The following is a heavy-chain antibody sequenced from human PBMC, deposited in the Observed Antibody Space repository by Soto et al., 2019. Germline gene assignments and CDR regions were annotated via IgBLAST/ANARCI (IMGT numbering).Heavy chain of an antibody. Sequence: GGSLRLSCAASGVTFSDHYMDWVRQAPGKGLEWVGRTRNKAKSYTTEYAASVKGRFTISRDDSKNSLYLQMNSLKTEDTAVYYCARNRGGDSTIHYYGMDVWGQGTTVTVSS. J-gene: IGHJ6*02. CDR2: TRNKAKSYTT. D-gene: IGHD2-2*01. CDR3: ARNRGGDSTIHYYGMDV. V-gene: IGHV3-72*01. CDR1: GVTFSDHY.